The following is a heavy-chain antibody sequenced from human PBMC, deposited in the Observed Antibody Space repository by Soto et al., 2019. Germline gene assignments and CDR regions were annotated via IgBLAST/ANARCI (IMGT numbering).Heavy chain of an antibody. J-gene: IGHJ3*02. Sequence: SETLSLTCAVYGGSFSGYYWSWIRQPPGKGLEWVGELNPSGSTNYHPSLKSRVTISADTSKNQFSLRLNFVTAADRALYYCARGREQWLVDAFDIWGQGTMVTVSS. CDR2: LNPSGST. CDR1: GGSFSGYY. D-gene: IGHD6-19*01. CDR3: ARGREQWLVDAFDI. V-gene: IGHV4-34*01.